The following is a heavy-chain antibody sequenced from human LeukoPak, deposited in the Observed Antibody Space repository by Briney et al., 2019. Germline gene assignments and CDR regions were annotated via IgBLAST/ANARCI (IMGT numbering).Heavy chain of an antibody. V-gene: IGHV5-51*01. J-gene: IGHJ6*02. CDR1: GYSFVSYW. CDR2: IYPGDSDT. CDR3: ARSGTTYGMDV. Sequence: GESLKISCKGSGYSFVSYWIGWVRPMPGKGLEWMGIIYPGDSDTRYSPSFQGQVTISVDKSISSTYLRWNSLKASDTAMYYCARSGTTYGMDVWGQGTTVTVSS. D-gene: IGHD1-26*01.